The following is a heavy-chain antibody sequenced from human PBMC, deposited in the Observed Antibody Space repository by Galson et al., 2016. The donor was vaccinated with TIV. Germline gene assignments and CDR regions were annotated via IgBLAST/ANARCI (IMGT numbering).Heavy chain of an antibody. CDR2: ISSSGSTI. CDR1: GFTFSSYS. CDR3: ARGGWGYSSGWSYGMDV. Sequence: SLRLSCAASGFTFSSYSMNWVRQAPGKGLEWVSYISSSGSTIYYADSVKGRFTISRDNAKNSRYRKRNSLGAEDTAVYYCARGGWGYSSGWSYGMDVWGQGTTVTVSS. V-gene: IGHV3-48*01. D-gene: IGHD6-19*01. J-gene: IGHJ6*02.